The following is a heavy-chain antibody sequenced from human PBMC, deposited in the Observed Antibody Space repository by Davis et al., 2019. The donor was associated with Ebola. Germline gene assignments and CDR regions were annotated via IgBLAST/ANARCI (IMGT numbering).Heavy chain of an antibody. CDR1: GFTFSNYW. CDR3: GRDAGWQRLDN. CDR2: IKEDGSQK. D-gene: IGHD2-15*01. V-gene: IGHV3-7*01. J-gene: IGHJ4*02. Sequence: GESLKISCAASGFTFSNYWMTWVRQAPGEGLEWVAHIKEDGSQKYHVDSVKGRFTISRDNAQTSLSLQMNSLRVDDTAIYYCGRDAGWQRLDNWGQGTLVTVSS.